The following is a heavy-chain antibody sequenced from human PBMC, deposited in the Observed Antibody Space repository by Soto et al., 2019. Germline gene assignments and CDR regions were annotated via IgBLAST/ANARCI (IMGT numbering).Heavy chain of an antibody. V-gene: IGHV1-69*13. CDR3: ARAYDFWSGYRTYYYGMDV. CDR1: GGTFSSYA. D-gene: IGHD3-3*01. CDR2: IIPIFGTA. J-gene: IGHJ6*02. Sequence: SVKVSCTASGGTFSSYAISWVRQAPGQGLEWMGGIIPIFGTANYAQKFQGRVTITADESTSTAYMELSSLRSEDTAVYYCARAYDFWSGYRTYYYGMDVWGQGTTVTVS.